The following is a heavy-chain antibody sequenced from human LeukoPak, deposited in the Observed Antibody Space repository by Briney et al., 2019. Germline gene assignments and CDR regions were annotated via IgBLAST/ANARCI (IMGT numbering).Heavy chain of an antibody. Sequence: GRFAISRDNAEKSLYLQMNSLRAEDTAVYYCARYQIGVIIAAPYFDYWGQGTLVTVSS. V-gene: IGHV3-11*06. CDR3: ARYQIGVIIAAPYFDY. J-gene: IGHJ4*02. D-gene: IGHD2-15*01.